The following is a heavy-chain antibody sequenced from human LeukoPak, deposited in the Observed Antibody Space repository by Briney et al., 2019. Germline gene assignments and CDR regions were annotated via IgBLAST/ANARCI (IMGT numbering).Heavy chain of an antibody. V-gene: IGHV4-34*01. CDR2: INHSGST. CDR1: GGSFSGYY. J-gene: IGHJ4*02. CDR3: ARTTVTTTSAFDY. Sequence: SETLSLTCAVYGGSFSGYYWSWIRQPPGQGLEWIGEINHSGSTNYNPSLKSRVTISVDTSKNQFSLKLSSVTAAATAVYYCARTTVTTTSAFDYWGQGTLVTVSS. D-gene: IGHD4-17*01.